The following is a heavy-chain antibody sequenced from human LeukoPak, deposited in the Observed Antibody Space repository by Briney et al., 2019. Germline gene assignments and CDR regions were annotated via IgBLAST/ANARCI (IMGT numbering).Heavy chain of an antibody. CDR2: IYSGGST. J-gene: IGHJ6*02. CDR3: ARDDADISYGMDV. Sequence: PGGSLRLSCAASGFTVSSNYMSWVRQAPGKGLEWVSVIYSGGSTYYADSVKGRFTISRDNSKNTPYLQMNSLRAEDTAVYYCARDDADISYGMDVWGQGTTVTVSS. CDR1: GFTVSSNY. D-gene: IGHD3-3*02. V-gene: IGHV3-53*01.